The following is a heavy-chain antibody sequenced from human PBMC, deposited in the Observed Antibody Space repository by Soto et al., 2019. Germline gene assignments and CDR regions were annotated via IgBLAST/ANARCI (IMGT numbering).Heavy chain of an antibody. V-gene: IGHV1-46*02. J-gene: IGHJ4*02. Sequence: QVQLVQSGAEVRKPGASVKVSCKPSGYTFNTYYLHWLRQAPGQALEWMGVIHPSGGGTTYAQKLLGRGSGPXAXSXXTVFMELSSLRSDDTAVYYCARGGHIAVVTASFDYWGQGTLVTVSS. CDR1: GYTFNTYY. CDR3: ARGGHIAVVTASFDY. CDR2: IHPSGGGT. D-gene: IGHD2-21*02.